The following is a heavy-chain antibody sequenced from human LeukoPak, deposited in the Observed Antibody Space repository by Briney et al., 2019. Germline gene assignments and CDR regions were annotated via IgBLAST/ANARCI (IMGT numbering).Heavy chain of an antibody. CDR3: AKQAGFYGDYEDYFDY. CDR1: GGSFSSYA. Sequence: SVKVSCKASGGSFSSYAISWVRQAPGQGLEWMGGIIPIFGTANYAQKFQGRVTITADESTSTAYMELSSLRSEDTAVYYCAKQAGFYGDYEDYFDYWGQGTLVTVSS. CDR2: IIPIFGTA. V-gene: IGHV1-69*13. D-gene: IGHD4-17*01. J-gene: IGHJ4*02.